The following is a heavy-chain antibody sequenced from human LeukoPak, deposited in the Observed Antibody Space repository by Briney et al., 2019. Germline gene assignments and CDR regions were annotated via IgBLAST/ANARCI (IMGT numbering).Heavy chain of an antibody. Sequence: GGSLRLSCAASGFTFSSYAMSWVRQAPGKGLEWVSRINEDGRGTSYADSVKGRFTISKDDAKNTVYLQMNSLRAEDTAVYYCATVFEHWGQGTLVTVSS. V-gene: IGHV3-74*01. CDR2: INEDGRGT. CDR1: GFTFSSYA. CDR3: ATVFEH. J-gene: IGHJ4*02.